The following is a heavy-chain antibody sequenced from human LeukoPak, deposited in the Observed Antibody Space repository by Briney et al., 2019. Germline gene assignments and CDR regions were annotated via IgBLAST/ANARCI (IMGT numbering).Heavy chain of an antibody. D-gene: IGHD4-17*01. CDR3: AKFLFRDYGDTFGAFDI. CDR2: ISGSGGST. J-gene: IGHJ3*02. Sequence: PGGSLRLSCAASGFTFSSYAMSWVRQAPGKGLEWASAISGSGGSTYYADSVKGRFTISRDNPKNTLYLQMNSLRAEDTAVYYCAKFLFRDYGDTFGAFDIWGQGTMVTVSS. V-gene: IGHV3-23*01. CDR1: GFTFSSYA.